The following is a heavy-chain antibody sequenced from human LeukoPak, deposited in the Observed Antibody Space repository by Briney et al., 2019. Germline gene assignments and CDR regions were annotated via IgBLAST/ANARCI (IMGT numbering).Heavy chain of an antibody. CDR1: GFTFSTYW. J-gene: IGHJ4*02. V-gene: IGHV3-7*01. CDR3: ARDNVGSCSGGTCFDY. D-gene: IGHD2-15*01. Sequence: GGSLRLSCAVSGFTFSTYWMSWVRQAPGKGLEWGANIIQHGSEKNYVDSVKGRFTISRDNAKNTLYLQMNSLRAEDTAVYYCARDNVGSCSGGTCFDYWGQGTLVTVSS. CDR2: IIQHGSEK.